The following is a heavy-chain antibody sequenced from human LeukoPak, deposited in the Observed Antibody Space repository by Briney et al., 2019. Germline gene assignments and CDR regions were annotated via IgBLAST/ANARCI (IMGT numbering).Heavy chain of an antibody. Sequence: PSETLSLTCTVSGGSISSGSYYWSWIRQPAGKGLEWIGYIYYSGSTNYNPSLKSRVTISVDTSKNQFSLKLSSVTAADTAVYYCASAAGIAAPDYWGQGTLVTVSS. CDR3: ASAAGIAAPDY. CDR1: GGSISSGSYY. J-gene: IGHJ4*02. D-gene: IGHD6-13*01. V-gene: IGHV4-61*10. CDR2: IYYSGST.